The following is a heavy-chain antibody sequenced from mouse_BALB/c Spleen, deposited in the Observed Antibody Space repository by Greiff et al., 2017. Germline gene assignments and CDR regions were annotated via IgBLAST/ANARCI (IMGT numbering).Heavy chain of an antibody. V-gene: IGHV14-4*02. Sequence: EVKLVESGAELVRSGASVKLSCTASGFNIKDYYMHWVKQRPEQGLEWIGWIDPENGDTEYAPKFQGKATMTADTSSNTAYLQLSSLTSEDTAVYYCNAYLITTATAYWGQGTLVTVSA. CDR3: NAYLITTATAY. D-gene: IGHD1-2*01. J-gene: IGHJ3*01. CDR2: IDPENGDT. CDR1: GFNIKDYY.